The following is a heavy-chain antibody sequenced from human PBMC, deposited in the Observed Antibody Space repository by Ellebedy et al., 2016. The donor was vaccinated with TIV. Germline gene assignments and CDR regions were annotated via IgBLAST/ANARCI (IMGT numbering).Heavy chain of an antibody. CDR2: ISAYNGNT. V-gene: IGHV1-18*01. D-gene: IGHD5-12*01. CDR3: ARVMVGYSGYGANIYYFDY. J-gene: IGHJ4*02. Sequence: AASVKVSCKASGYTFTSYGISWVRQAPGQGLEWMGWISAYNGNTKYAQKLQGRVTMTTDTSTNTAYMELRRLRSDDTAGYYCARVMVGYSGYGANIYYFDYWGQGTLVTVSS. CDR1: GYTFTSYG.